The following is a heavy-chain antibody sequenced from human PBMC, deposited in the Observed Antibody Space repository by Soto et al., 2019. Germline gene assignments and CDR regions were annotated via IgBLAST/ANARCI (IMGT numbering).Heavy chain of an antibody. CDR2: INQDGREK. D-gene: IGHD7-27*01. V-gene: IGHV3-7*01. Sequence: QTGGSLRLSCAASGFIFSNYWMNWVRQAPGKGLEWVASINQDGREKYYVDSVKGRFTISRDNAKNSLYLQVNSLRAEDTAVYYCARDGEAPGLYLDYWGQGTLVTVSS. CDR1: GFIFSNYW. CDR3: ARDGEAPGLYLDY. J-gene: IGHJ4*02.